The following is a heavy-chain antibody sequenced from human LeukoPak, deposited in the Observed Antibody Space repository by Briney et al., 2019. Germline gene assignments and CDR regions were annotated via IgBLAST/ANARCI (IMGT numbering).Heavy chain of an antibody. CDR1: GGSISSYY. D-gene: IGHD6-19*01. J-gene: IGHJ3*02. CDR2: IYYSGST. V-gene: IGHV4-59*01. CDR3: AREMVQKRRIAVAGRETGGDACDI. Sequence: PSETLSLTCTVSGGSISSYYWSWIRQPPGKGLEWIGYIYYSGSTNYNPSLKSRVTISVDTSKNQFSLKLSSVTAADTAVYYCAREMVQKRRIAVAGRETGGDACDIWGQGTMVTVSS.